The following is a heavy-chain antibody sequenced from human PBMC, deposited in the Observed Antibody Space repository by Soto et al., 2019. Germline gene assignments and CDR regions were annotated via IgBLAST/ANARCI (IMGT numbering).Heavy chain of an antibody. D-gene: IGHD3-10*01. V-gene: IGHV5-51*01. CDR3: ARXVVPLMVRGVKYNWFDP. CDR1: GYSFTTYW. J-gene: IGHJ5*02. Sequence: GESLKISCQASGYSFTTYWIAWVRQMPGKGLEWMGIINPRDSDIRYSPSFQGQVTISADRSTSVAYLQWSSLKASDTAMYYCARXVVPLMVRGVKYNWFDPWGQGTVVTVSS. CDR2: INPRDSDI.